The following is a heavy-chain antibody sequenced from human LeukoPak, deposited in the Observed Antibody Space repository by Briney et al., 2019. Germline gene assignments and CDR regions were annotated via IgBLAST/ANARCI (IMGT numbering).Heavy chain of an antibody. Sequence: KPSGTLSLTCFVSGASINTYYWGWIRQPPGKGLEWIGNIYYTGITNYNPSLKSRVTISVDTSKNQFSLKLGSVSAADTAMYYCARRRTVYSSFDPWGQGTLVTVSS. CDR1: GASINTYY. CDR3: ARRRTVYSSFDP. D-gene: IGHD4-11*01. CDR2: IYYTGIT. J-gene: IGHJ5*02. V-gene: IGHV4-59*08.